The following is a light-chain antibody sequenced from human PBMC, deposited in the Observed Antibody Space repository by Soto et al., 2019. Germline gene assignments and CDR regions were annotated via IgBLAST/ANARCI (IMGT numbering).Light chain of an antibody. V-gene: IGLV1-44*01. J-gene: IGLJ2*01. CDR1: SSSIGGNS. CDR2: SIN. Sequence: QSVLTQPPSASGTPGQRVTISCSGSSSSIGGNSVSWYQHLPGTAPKLLIYSINKRPSGVPDRFSGSKSGTSASLAISGLLSEDEADYFCAAWDDSLNGVLFGGGTKLTVL. CDR3: AAWDDSLNGVL.